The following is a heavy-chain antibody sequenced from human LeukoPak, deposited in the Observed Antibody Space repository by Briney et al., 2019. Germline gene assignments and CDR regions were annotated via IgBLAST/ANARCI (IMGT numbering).Heavy chain of an antibody. Sequence: GGSLRLSCAASGFTFSNAWMSWVRQAPGKGLEWVGRIKSKTDGGTSDYAAPVKGRFTISRDDSKNTLYLQMNSLKTEDTAVYYCTTDRYCSGGSCYGRGVYYYYMDVWGKGTTVTVSS. J-gene: IGHJ6*03. CDR3: TTDRYCSGGSCYGRGVYYYYMDV. V-gene: IGHV3-15*01. CDR2: IKSKTDGGTS. D-gene: IGHD2-15*01. CDR1: GFTFSNAW.